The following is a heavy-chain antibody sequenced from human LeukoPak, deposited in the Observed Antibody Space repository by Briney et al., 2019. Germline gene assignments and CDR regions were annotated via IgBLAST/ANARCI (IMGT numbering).Heavy chain of an antibody. Sequence: PGGSLRLSCAASGFTFSSYGMSWVRQAPGKGLEWVANIKQDGSEKYYADSVKGRFTISRDNAKNSLYLQMNSLRAEDRAVYYCARDFWGSSFDYWGQGTLVTVSS. J-gene: IGHJ4*02. CDR2: IKQDGSEK. D-gene: IGHD3-16*01. CDR3: ARDFWGSSFDY. CDR1: GFTFSSYG. V-gene: IGHV3-7*01.